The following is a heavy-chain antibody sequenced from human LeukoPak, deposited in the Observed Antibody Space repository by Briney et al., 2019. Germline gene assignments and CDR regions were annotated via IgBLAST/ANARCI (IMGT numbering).Heavy chain of an antibody. J-gene: IGHJ3*01. Sequence: KPSETLSLTCAVYGGSFSGYYWSWIRQPPGKGLEWIGEINHSGSTNYNPSLKSRVTISIDTSKNEVSLMLTSVTAADTAVYYCASDSISMNAFDAWGQGTMVTVSS. D-gene: IGHD3-22*01. CDR3: ASDSISMNAFDA. V-gene: IGHV4-34*01. CDR2: INHSGST. CDR1: GGSFSGYY.